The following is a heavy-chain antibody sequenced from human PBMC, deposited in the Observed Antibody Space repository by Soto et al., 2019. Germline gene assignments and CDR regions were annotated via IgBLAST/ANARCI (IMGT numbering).Heavy chain of an antibody. J-gene: IGHJ4*02. CDR3: AKSRGWYDFDY. D-gene: IGHD6-19*01. Sequence: GGSLRLSCAASGFTLSNYAMSWVRRAPGKGLEWVSGISGSGSNTYYADSVKGRFTISRDNSKNTLYLQMNSLRVEDTAVYYCAKSRGWYDFDYWGQGALVTVSS. CDR1: GFTLSNYA. CDR2: ISGSGSNT. V-gene: IGHV3-23*01.